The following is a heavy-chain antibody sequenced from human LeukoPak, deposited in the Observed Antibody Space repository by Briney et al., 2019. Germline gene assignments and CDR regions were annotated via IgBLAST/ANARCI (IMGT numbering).Heavy chain of an antibody. CDR2: ISAHNGNT. CDR1: AYTFSSYG. Sequence: ASVKVSCKASAYTFSSYGISWVRQAPGQGREWLGWISAHNGNTNCAQKLQDRVAITTDTSTSTAYTELRSLRSDDTAVYYCASDMLTVIYGMDVWGQGTTVTVSS. J-gene: IGHJ6*02. CDR3: ASDMLTVIYGMDV. V-gene: IGHV1-18*01. D-gene: IGHD4-17*01.